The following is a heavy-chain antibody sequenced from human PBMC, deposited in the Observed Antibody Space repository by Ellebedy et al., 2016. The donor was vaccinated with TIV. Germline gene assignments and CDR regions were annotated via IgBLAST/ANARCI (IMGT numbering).Heavy chain of an antibody. J-gene: IGHJ2*01. CDR2: IWYDGSNK. CDR1: GFTFSSYG. V-gene: IGHV3-33*01. D-gene: IGHD1-1*01. CDR3: AREGLSGAWNNWYFDL. Sequence: GESLKISCAASGFTFSSYGMHWVRQAPGKGLEWVAVIWYDGSNKYYADSVRGRFTISRDNAKDSLYLQMNNLRAEDTAVYYCAREGLSGAWNNWYFDLWGRGTLVTVSS.